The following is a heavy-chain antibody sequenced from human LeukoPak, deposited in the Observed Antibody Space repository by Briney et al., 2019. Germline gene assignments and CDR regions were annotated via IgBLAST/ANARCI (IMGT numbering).Heavy chain of an antibody. CDR2: IGSSGSPI. CDR3: ARPPTVTTAGYYFGY. CDR1: GFTLSDYY. D-gene: IGHD4-17*01. V-gene: IGHV3-11*04. Sequence: GGSLRLSCAASGFTLSDYYMSWIRQAPGKGLEWVSYIGSSGSPIYYADSVRGRFTISRDNAKNSLFLQVNSLRAEDTAVYYCARPPTVTTAGYYFGYWGQGTLVTVSS. J-gene: IGHJ4*02.